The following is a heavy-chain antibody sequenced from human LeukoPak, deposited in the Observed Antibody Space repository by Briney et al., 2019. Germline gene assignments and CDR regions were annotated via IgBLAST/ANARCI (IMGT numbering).Heavy chain of an antibody. CDR2: IWYDGSNK. CDR3: ARDHLAAAGIGY. CDR1: GFTFSSYA. V-gene: IGHV3-33*01. Sequence: GGSLRLSCAASGFTFSSYAMHWVRQAPGRGLEWVAVIWYDGSNKYYADSVKGRFTISRDNSKNTLYLQMNSLRAEDTAVYYCARDHLAAAGIGYWGQGTLVTVSS. D-gene: IGHD6-13*01. J-gene: IGHJ4*02.